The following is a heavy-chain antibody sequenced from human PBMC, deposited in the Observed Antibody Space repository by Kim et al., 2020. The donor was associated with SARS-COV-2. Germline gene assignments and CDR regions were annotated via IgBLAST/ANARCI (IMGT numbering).Heavy chain of an antibody. Sequence: GGSLRLSCVTSGFTFSSHAMSWFRQASGKGLEWVSAVTGSSSTTYYSDSLKGRFTISRDNSKNTLSLQMTSLTTEDTAVYYFSKVGSGAYVGRDYFEYWGQGILVTVSS. D-gene: IGHD5-12*01. CDR1: GFTFSSHA. CDR2: VTGSSSTT. J-gene: IGHJ4*02. V-gene: IGHV3-23*01. CDR3: SKVGSGAYVGRDYFEY.